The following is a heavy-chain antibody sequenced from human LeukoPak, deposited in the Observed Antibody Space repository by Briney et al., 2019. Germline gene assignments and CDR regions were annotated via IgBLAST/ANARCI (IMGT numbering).Heavy chain of an antibody. J-gene: IGHJ5*02. Sequence: PIFCTANYAQKFQGRVTITAEESTSKAYMELGSLRSEDTAVYYCARDPDIVVVPAAQRFDPWGQGTLVTVSS. CDR2: PIFCTA. V-gene: IGHV1-69*01. D-gene: IGHD2-2*01. CDR3: ARDPDIVVVPAAQRFDP.